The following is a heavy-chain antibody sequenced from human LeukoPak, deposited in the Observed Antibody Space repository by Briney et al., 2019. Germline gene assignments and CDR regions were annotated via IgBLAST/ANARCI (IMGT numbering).Heavy chain of an antibody. V-gene: IGHV4-34*01. Sequence: SETLSLTCAVYGGSFSGYYWSWIRQPPGKGLEWIGEINHSGSTNYNPSLKSRVTISVDTSKNQFSLKLSSVTAADTAVYYCARHSRSGYYYNHFGYWGQGTLVTVSS. CDR2: INHSGST. D-gene: IGHD3-22*01. CDR3: ARHSRSGYYYNHFGY. CDR1: GGSFSGYY. J-gene: IGHJ4*02.